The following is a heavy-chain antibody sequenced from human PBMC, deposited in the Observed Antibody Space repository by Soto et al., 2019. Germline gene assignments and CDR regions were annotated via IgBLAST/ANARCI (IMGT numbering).Heavy chain of an antibody. Sequence: GGSLRLCCTASGFTFGDYAMSWVRKAPGKGREWVGFIRSKAYGGTTEYAASVKGRFTISRDDSKSIAYLEMNSLKTEDTAVYYCPRAPPGYCSGGSCLPRGGHYYGMDVWGQGTTVTVSS. CDR2: IRSKAYGGTT. V-gene: IGHV3-49*04. CDR1: GFTFGDYA. J-gene: IGHJ6*02. D-gene: IGHD2-15*01. CDR3: PRAPPGYCSGGSCLPRGGHYYGMDV.